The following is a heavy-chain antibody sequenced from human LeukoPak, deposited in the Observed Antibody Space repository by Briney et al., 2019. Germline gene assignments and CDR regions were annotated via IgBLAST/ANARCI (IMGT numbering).Heavy chain of an antibody. V-gene: IGHV4-34*01. J-gene: IGHJ4*02. CDR2: INHSGST. CDR3: ARGLGYCSGGSCYPHFFGY. D-gene: IGHD2-15*01. CDR1: GGSFSGCY. Sequence: PSETLSLTCAVYGGSFSGCYWSWIRQPPGKGLEWIGEINHSGSTNYNPSLKSRVTISVDTSKNQFSLKLSSVTAADTAVYYCARGLGYCSGGSCYPHFFGYWGQGTLVTVSS.